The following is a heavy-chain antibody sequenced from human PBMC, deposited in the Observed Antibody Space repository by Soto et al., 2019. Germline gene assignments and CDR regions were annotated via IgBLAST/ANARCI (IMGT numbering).Heavy chain of an antibody. J-gene: IGHJ5*02. V-gene: IGHV3-33*01. CDR3: ARERAAGTTSRFDP. CDR2: IWYDGSNK. Sequence: QVQLVESGGGVVQPGRSLRLSCAASGFTFSDYGMHWVRQAPGKGLEWVAVIWYDGSNKYYADSVKGRFTISRDNFKTTLYLHMNSLRAEDTAVYYCARERAAGTTSRFDPWGQGPRVTVSS. CDR1: GFTFSDYG. D-gene: IGHD1-7*01.